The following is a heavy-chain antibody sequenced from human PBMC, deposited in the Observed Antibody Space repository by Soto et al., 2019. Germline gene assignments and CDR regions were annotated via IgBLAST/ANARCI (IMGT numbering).Heavy chain of an antibody. CDR1: GGSFSGYY. CDR2: INHSGST. V-gene: IGHV4-34*01. CDR3: AAKDGSGWSFDS. D-gene: IGHD6-19*01. Sequence: QVQLQQWGAGLLKPSETLSLTCAVYGGSFSGYYWSWIRQPPEKGLEWIGEINHSGSTNYNSSLKSRVTISVDTSKNQFSLKLNSVTAADTAVYYCAAKDGSGWSFDSWGQGTLVIVSS. J-gene: IGHJ4*02.